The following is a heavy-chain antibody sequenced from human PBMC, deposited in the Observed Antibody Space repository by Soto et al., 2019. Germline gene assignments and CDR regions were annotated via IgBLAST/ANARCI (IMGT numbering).Heavy chain of an antibody. D-gene: IGHD3-22*01. V-gene: IGHV3-15*07. Sequence: GGSLRLSCAASGFTFSNAWMNWVRQAPGKGLEWVGRIKSKTDGGTTDYAAPVKGRFTISRDHSKNTLYLQMNSLKTEDTAVYYCTTGESYYYDLAIMPMNYWGQGTLVTVSS. CDR1: GFTFSNAW. CDR3: TTGESYYYDLAIMPMNY. CDR2: IKSKTDGGTT. J-gene: IGHJ4*02.